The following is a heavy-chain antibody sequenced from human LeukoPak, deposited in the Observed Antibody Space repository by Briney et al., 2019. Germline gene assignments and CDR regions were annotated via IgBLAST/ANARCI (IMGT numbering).Heavy chain of an antibody. D-gene: IGHD2-15*01. CDR1: GYSFTSYW. CDR2: IYPGDSDT. CDR3: ARHGDCSGGSCTMYFDY. V-gene: IGHV5-51*01. Sequence: PGESLKISCKGSGYSFTSYWIGWVRQMPGKGLEWMGIIYPGDSDTRYSPSFQGQVTISADKSISTAYLQWSSLEASDTAMYYCARHGDCSGGSCTMYFDYWGRGTLVTVSS. J-gene: IGHJ4*02.